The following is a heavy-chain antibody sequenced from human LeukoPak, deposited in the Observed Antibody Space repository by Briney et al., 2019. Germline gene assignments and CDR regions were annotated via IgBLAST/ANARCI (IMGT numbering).Heavy chain of an antibody. J-gene: IGHJ4*02. V-gene: IGHV4-34*01. CDR2: INHSGST. CDR3: VWGGQWLVPFDY. Sequence: SETLSLTCAVYGGSFSGYYWSWIRQPPGKGLEWIGEINHSGSTNYNPSLKSRVTISVDTSKNQFSLKLSSVTAADTAVYYCVWGGQWLVPFDYWGQGTLVTVSS. D-gene: IGHD6-19*01. CDR1: GGSFSGYY.